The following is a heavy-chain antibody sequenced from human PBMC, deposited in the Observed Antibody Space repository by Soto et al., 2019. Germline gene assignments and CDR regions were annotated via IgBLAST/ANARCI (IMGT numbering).Heavy chain of an antibody. CDR2: IFSSGST. Sequence: SETLSLTCTVSGGYINTFYWSWVRPPAGKGLEWIGRIFSSGSTSFNPSLESRVAMSVDTSKNHFSLNLSSVTAADMAVYYCAREGSYSAYNFAHGIQLWSFDFWGQGALVTVSS. CDR3: AREGSYSAYNFAHGIQLWSFDF. J-gene: IGHJ4*02. V-gene: IGHV4-4*07. D-gene: IGHD5-12*01. CDR1: GGYINTFY.